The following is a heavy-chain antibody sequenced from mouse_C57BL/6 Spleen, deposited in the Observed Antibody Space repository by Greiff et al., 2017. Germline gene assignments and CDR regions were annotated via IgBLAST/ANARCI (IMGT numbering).Heavy chain of an antibody. V-gene: IGHV1-54*01. Sequence: QVQLQQSGAELVRPGSSVKVSCKASGYAFTNYLIEWVKQRPGQGLEWIGVINPGGGATNYTKKFKGKATLTADKSSSTAYMHLSSLTSEDAAVYFCARYDYDDSFDYWGQGTTLTVSS. CDR1: GYAFTNYL. CDR3: ARYDYDDSFDY. J-gene: IGHJ2*01. D-gene: IGHD2-4*01. CDR2: INPGGGAT.